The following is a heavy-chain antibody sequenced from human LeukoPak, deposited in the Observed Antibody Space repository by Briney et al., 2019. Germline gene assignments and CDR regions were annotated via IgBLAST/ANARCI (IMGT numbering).Heavy chain of an antibody. D-gene: IGHD2-21*02. CDR1: GGSINNYC. J-gene: IGHJ3*01. Sequence: SETLSLTCTVSGGSINNYCWSWIRQPPGKGLEYIGYTHYSGSTNSNPSLKSRVTMSVDTSKNQFSLKLKSVTAADTAVYYCARNYCGDDCFAFDFWGQGTMVTVSS. CDR3: ARNYCGDDCFAFDF. V-gene: IGHV4-59*01. CDR2: THYSGST.